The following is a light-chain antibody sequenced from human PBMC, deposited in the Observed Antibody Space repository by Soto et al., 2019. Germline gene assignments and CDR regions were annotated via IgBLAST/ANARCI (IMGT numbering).Light chain of an antibody. CDR1: QSVSNN. Sequence: EIVMRQSPATLSVSPGERATLSCRASQSVSNNLAWYQQKPGQAPRLLIYGASTRATGIPSRFSGSGSGTEFILTISSPQSEDFSVYYCQQYNNWLGTFGRGTKMEIK. V-gene: IGKV3-15*01. CDR2: GAS. J-gene: IGKJ1*01. CDR3: QQYNNWLGT.